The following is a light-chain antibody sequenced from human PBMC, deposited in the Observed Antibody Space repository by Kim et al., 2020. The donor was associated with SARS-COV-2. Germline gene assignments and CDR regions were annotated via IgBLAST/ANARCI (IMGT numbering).Light chain of an antibody. V-gene: IGLV10-54*01. Sequence: QNDSITSTGNSNNVSDEGASRQQQDQGHPPKLRSYRNNSRPSGISERLSASRSGNTASLTITGLHPEDGADYYCSAWDTSLSAWVFGGGTQLTVL. CDR3: SAWDTSLSAWV. CDR1: SNNVSDEG. CDR2: RNN. J-gene: IGLJ3*02.